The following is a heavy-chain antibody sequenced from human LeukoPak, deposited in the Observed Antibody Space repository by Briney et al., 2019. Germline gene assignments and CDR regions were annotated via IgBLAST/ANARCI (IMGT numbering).Heavy chain of an antibody. CDR2: IYPGDSDT. CDR1: GYSFSSYW. V-gene: IGHV5-51*01. D-gene: IGHD2-21*02. CDR3: ARRPYCGGDCYSYAFDL. J-gene: IGHJ3*01. Sequence: GESLKISCKGLGYSFSSYWNAWVRQRPGKGPEWMGIIYPGDSDTRYSPSFQGQVTISADKSISTAYLQWSSLKASDTAMYYCARRPYCGGDCYSYAFDLWGQGTMVIVSS.